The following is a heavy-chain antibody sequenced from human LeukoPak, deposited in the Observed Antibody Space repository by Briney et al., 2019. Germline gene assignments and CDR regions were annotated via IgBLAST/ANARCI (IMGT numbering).Heavy chain of an antibody. CDR2: INSDGSTT. CDR1: GFTFSSHW. V-gene: IGHV3-74*01. Sequence: PGGSLRLSCAASGFTFSSHWMHWVRQALGKGLVWVSRINSDGSTTSYADSVKGRFTISRDNAKNTLYLQMNSLRAEDTALYYCAREDYYDSFDIWGQGTMVTVSS. D-gene: IGHD3-22*01. CDR3: AREDYYDSFDI. J-gene: IGHJ3*02.